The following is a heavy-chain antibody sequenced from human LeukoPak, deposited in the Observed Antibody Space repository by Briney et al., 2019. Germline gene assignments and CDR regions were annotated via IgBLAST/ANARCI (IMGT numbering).Heavy chain of an antibody. J-gene: IGHJ4*02. CDR3: ATDKEYRQQLVH. CDR2: FDPEDGET. CDR1: GYTLTELS. V-gene: IGHV1-24*01. Sequence: ASVKVSCKVSGYTLTELSMHWVRQAPGKGLEWKGGFDPEDGETIYAQKFQGRVTMTEDTSTDTAYMELSSLRSEDTAVYYCATDKEYRQQLVHWGQGTLVTVSS. D-gene: IGHD6-13*01.